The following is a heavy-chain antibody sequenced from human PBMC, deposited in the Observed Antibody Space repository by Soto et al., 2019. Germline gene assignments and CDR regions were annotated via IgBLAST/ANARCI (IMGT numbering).Heavy chain of an antibody. D-gene: IGHD2-15*01. CDR3: ARSYCRDGVRCNWFDP. CDR1: GGSMTTYY. CDR2: INYSGNT. V-gene: IGHV4-59*01. Sequence: QVQLQESGPGLVKPSETLSLTCTVSGGSMTTYYWGWIRQPPGKGLEWIGYINYSGNTKYNSSLKSRVTISVDTSKNQFSLKLTSVTAVDTAVYYCARSYCRDGVRCNWFDPWGQGTLVTVSS. J-gene: IGHJ5*02.